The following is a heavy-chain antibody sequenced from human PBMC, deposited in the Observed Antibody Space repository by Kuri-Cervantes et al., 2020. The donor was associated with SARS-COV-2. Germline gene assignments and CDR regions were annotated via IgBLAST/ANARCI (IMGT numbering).Heavy chain of an antibody. CDR2: INRGDGSI. J-gene: IGHJ3*02. Sequence: ETLSLTCAVSGGSLSDHNWNWVRQPPGKGLEWIGEINRGDGSISYNSSLKSRVTILEDTSKRQFSLKLSSVTAADTAVYYCASTTLYDFWSGYYTRGAFDIWGQGTMVTVSS. CDR3: ASTTLYDFWSGYYTRGAFDI. V-gene: IGHV4-34*01. CDR1: GGSLSDHN. D-gene: IGHD3-3*01.